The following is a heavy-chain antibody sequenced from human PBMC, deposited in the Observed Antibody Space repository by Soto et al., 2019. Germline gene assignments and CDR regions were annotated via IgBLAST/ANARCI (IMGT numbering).Heavy chain of an antibody. CDR2: ISYSVST. CDR1: GASISSSSYY. Sequence: SETLSLTCTVSGASISSSSYYWGWIRQPPGKGLEWLGSISYSVSTFYNPSLKSRVTISVDTSKNQFSLKLNSVTAADTAVYYCARPPTANLDAFEIWGQGTMVTV. J-gene: IGHJ3*02. D-gene: IGHD7-27*01. CDR3: ARPPTANLDAFEI. V-gene: IGHV4-39*01.